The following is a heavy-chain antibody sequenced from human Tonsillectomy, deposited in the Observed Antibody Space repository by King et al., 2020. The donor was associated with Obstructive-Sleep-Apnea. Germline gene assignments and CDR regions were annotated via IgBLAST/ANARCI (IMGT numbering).Heavy chain of an antibody. Sequence: VQLVESGAEVKKPGASVKVSCKASGYTFTSYDINWVRQSTGQGHEWMGWRNPDSGNTVYAQKFQGRVTMTTNTSISTAYMELSSLRSEDTAVYYCARVGSLIRGVNGQKNYGMDVWGQGTTVTVSS. CDR1: GYTFTSYD. CDR2: RNPDSGNT. D-gene: IGHD3-10*01. CDR3: ARVGSLIRGVNGQKNYGMDV. V-gene: IGHV1-8*02. J-gene: IGHJ6*02.